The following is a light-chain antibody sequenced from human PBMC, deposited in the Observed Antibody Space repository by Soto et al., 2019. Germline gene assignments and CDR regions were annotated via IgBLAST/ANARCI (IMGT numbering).Light chain of an antibody. CDR2: DVS. CDR3: CSYAGSPRFV. J-gene: IGLJ1*01. V-gene: IGLV2-11*01. CDR1: SSDVGRYNY. Sequence: QSALTQPRSVSGSPGQSVTISCTGTSSDVGRYNYVSWYQHHPGTAPKVMIYDVSERPSGVPDRFSGSKSGYTASLTISGLQAEDEADYYCCSYAGSPRFVFGTGTKLTVL.